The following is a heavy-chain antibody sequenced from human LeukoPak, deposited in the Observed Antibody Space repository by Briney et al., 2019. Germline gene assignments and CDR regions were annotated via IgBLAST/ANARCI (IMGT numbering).Heavy chain of an antibody. Sequence: SSETLSLTCTVSGGSISSYYWSWIRQPPGKGLEWIGYIYYSGSTNYNPSLKSRVTISVDTSKNQFSLKLSSVTAADTAVYYCARLRVGYSSGWYSVQDKDYYYYYGMDVWGQGTTVTVSS. CDR3: ARLRVGYSSGWYSVQDKDYYYYYGMDV. D-gene: IGHD6-19*01. J-gene: IGHJ6*02. CDR2: IYYSGST. CDR1: GGSISSYY. V-gene: IGHV4-59*08.